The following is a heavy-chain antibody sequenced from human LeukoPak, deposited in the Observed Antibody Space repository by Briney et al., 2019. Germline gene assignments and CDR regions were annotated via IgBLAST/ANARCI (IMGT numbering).Heavy chain of an antibody. D-gene: IGHD3-22*01. J-gene: IGHJ4*02. CDR1: GYTFTSYY. Sequence: ASVKVSCKASGYTFTSYYMHWVRQAPGQGLEWMGWINPNSGGTNYAQKFQGWVTMTRDTSISTAYMELSRLRSDDTAVYYCARDTGYYDSSGYYYGLFDYWGQGTLVTVSS. CDR3: ARDTGYYDSSGYYYGLFDY. V-gene: IGHV1-2*04. CDR2: INPNSGGT.